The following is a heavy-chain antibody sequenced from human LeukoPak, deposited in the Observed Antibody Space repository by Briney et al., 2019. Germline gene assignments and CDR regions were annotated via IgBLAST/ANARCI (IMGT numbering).Heavy chain of an antibody. CDR2: ISSSGSTI. D-gene: IGHD2-2*01. J-gene: IGHJ6*02. V-gene: IGHV3-11*01. Sequence: GGSLRLSCEASGFTFSNYWMTWVRQAPGKGLEWVSYISSSGSTIYYADSVKGRFTISRDNAKNSLYLQMNSLRAEDTAVYYCARTVQGCSSTSCYSYYYGMDVWGQGTTVTVSS. CDR1: GFTFSNYW. CDR3: ARTVQGCSSTSCYSYYYGMDV.